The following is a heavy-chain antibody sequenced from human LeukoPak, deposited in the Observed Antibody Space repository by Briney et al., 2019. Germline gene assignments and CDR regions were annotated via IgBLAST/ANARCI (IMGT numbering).Heavy chain of an antibody. J-gene: IGHJ3*02. CDR3: ARGISSGWFYDAFDI. Sequence: SETLSLTCTVSGGSISSGSYYWSWIRQPAGKGLEWIGRCYTSGGTNYNPSLKSRVTILVDTSKNQFSLKLSSVTAADTAVYYCARGISSGWFYDAFDIWGQGTMVTVSS. CDR1: GGSISSGSYY. D-gene: IGHD6-19*01. CDR2: CYTSGGT. V-gene: IGHV4-61*02.